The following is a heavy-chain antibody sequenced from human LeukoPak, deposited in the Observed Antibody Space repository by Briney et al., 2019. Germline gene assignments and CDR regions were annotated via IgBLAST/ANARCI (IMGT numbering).Heavy chain of an antibody. V-gene: IGHV5-51*01. CDR1: GYGFTSYW. CDR3: ARLEDYVWGSYRSPDY. J-gene: IGHJ4*02. CDR2: IYPGDSDT. Sequence: GESLQISSQGSGYGFTSYWIGWVRPMTGKGMGWMGIIYPGDSDTRYSPSFQGQVTISADKSISTAYLQWSSLKASDTAMYYCARLEDYVWGSYRSPDYWGQGTLVTVSS. D-gene: IGHD3-16*02.